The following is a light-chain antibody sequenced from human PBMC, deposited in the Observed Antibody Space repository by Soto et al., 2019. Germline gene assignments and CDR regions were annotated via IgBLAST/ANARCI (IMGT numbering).Light chain of an antibody. J-gene: IGLJ1*01. CDR2: EVS. Sequence: QSVLTQPPSASGSPGQSVTISCTGTSGDVGGYNYVSWYQQHPGKAPKLMIYEVSNRPSGVSNRFSGSKSGNTASLTISGLQAEDEADYYCSSYTSSSRYVFGTGTKVTVL. V-gene: IGLV2-14*01. CDR1: SGDVGGYNY. CDR3: SSYTSSSRYV.